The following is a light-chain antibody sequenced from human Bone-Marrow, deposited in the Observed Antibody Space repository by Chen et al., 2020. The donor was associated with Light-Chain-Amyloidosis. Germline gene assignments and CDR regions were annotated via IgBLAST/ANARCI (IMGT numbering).Light chain of an antibody. J-gene: IGLJ3*02. CDR1: NIGSTS. V-gene: IGLV3-21*02. Sequence: SYVLTQPSSVSVAPGQTDTIACGGNNIGSTSVHWYQQTPGQAPLLVVYDDSDRPSGIPERVSGSNSGNTASLTIRRVEAGDEADYYCQVWDRSSDRPVFGGGTKLTVL. CDR2: DDS. CDR3: QVWDRSSDRPV.